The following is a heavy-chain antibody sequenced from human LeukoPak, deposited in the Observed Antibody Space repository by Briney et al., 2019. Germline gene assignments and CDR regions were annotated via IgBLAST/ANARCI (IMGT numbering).Heavy chain of an antibody. CDR3: ARVREYYFDY. J-gene: IGHJ4*02. CDR2: INPHSGGT. Sequence: ASVTVSCKASGYTFTGYYIHWVRQAPGQGLEWMGWINPHSGGTNYAQKFQGGVTMTRDTSITTAYMELSSLRSDDTAVYYCARVREYYFDYWGQGTLVTVSS. CDR1: GYTFTGYY. V-gene: IGHV1-2*02.